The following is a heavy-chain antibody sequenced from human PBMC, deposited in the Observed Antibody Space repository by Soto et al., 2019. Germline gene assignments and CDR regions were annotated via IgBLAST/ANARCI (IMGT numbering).Heavy chain of an antibody. Sequence: SVKVSYKASGGTFSSYAISWVRQAPGQGLEWMGGIIPIFGTANYAQKFQGRVTITADESTSTAYMELSSLRSEDTAVYYCARSRGIAAASTAFDIWGQGTMVTVSS. V-gene: IGHV1-69*13. CDR2: IIPIFGTA. D-gene: IGHD6-13*01. CDR3: ARSRGIAAASTAFDI. J-gene: IGHJ3*02. CDR1: GGTFSSYA.